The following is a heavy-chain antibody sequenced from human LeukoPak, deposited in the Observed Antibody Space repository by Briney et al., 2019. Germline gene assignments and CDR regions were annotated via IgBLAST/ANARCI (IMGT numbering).Heavy chain of an antibody. Sequence: PGGSLRLSCAASGFTLSSNYMTWVRQAPGKGLEWISYISSSSTTIYYADSVEGRFTISRDNAKNSLSLQMNSLRDEDTAMYYCARESRYSSDYWGQGTLVTVSS. CDR1: GFTLSSNY. J-gene: IGHJ4*02. V-gene: IGHV3-48*02. CDR3: ARESRYSSDY. CDR2: ISSSSTTI. D-gene: IGHD6-13*01.